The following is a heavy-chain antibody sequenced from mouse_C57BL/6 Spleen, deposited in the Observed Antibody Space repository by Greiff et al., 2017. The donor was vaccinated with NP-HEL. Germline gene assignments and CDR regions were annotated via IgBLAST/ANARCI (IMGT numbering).Heavy chain of an antibody. J-gene: IGHJ3*01. Sequence: DVKLQESGGGLVKPGGSLKLSCAASGFTFSDYGMHWVRQAPEKGLEWVAYISSGSSTIYYADTVKGRFTISRDNAKNTLFLQMTSLRSEDTAMYYCARPAQATGAWFAYWGQGTLVTVSA. D-gene: IGHD3-2*02. CDR1: GFTFSDYG. CDR3: ARPAQATGAWFAY. CDR2: ISSGSSTI. V-gene: IGHV5-17*01.